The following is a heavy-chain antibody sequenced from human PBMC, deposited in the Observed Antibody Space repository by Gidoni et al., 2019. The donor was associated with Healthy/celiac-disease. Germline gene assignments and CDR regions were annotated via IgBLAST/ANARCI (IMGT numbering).Heavy chain of an antibody. J-gene: IGHJ4*02. Sequence: EVQLLESGGGLVQPGGSLRLSCAASGFTFSSYAMSWVRQAPGKGLAWVSAISGSGGSTYYADSVKGRFTISRDNSKNTLYLQMNSLRAEDTAVYYCAKDRRRITMVRGVGYYFDYWGQGTLVTVSS. D-gene: IGHD3-10*01. CDR1: GFTFSSYA. V-gene: IGHV3-23*01. CDR2: ISGSGGST. CDR3: AKDRRRITMVRGVGYYFDY.